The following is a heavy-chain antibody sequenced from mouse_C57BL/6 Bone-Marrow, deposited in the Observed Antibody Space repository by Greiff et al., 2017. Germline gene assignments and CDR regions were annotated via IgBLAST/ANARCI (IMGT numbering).Heavy chain of an antibody. CDR1: GFSLTSYG. V-gene: IGHV2-5*01. CDR2: IWRGGST. CDR3: AKNSGLWTWFAY. D-gene: IGHD1-1*02. Sequence: VKLQESGPGLVQPSQSLSITCTVSGFSLTSYGVHWVRQSPGTGLEWLGVIWRGGSTDYNAAFMSRLSITKDNSKSQVFFKMNSLQADDTAIYYCAKNSGLWTWFAYWGQVTLVTVSA. J-gene: IGHJ3*01.